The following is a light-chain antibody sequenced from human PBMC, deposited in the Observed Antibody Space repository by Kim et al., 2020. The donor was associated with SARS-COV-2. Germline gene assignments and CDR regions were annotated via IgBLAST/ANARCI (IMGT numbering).Light chain of an antibody. CDR2: DAS. CDR3: HQRSTWPLT. CDR1: QSVSIY. J-gene: IGKJ4*01. V-gene: IGKV3-11*01. Sequence: EIVLTQSPATLSLSPGERATLSCRASQSVSIYLAWYQQKPGQAPRLLIYDASNRATGIPARFSGSGSGTDFTLTISSLEPEDFAVYYCHQRSTWPLTFGGGTNVEIK.